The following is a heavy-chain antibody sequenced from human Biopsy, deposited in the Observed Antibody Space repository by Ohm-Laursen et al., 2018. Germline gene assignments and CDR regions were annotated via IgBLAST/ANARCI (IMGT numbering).Heavy chain of an antibody. CDR2: IYYSVMT. D-gene: IGHD4-11*01. CDR1: GDSVTKYY. V-gene: IGHV4-59*02. CDR3: ARDSGILNYGNFKYYHYYGMDV. Sequence: SETLFLTWTVSGDSVTKYYWSWIRQPPGKGLEWIGHIYYSVMTNYNPSLQSRVSISVDTSRNQVSLTLSSVTAADTAVYYCARDSGILNYGNFKYYHYYGMDVWGQGTKVTVSS. J-gene: IGHJ6*02.